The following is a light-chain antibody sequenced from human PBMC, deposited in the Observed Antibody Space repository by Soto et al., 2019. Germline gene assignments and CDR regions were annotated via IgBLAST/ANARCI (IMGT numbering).Light chain of an antibody. CDR3: QQYYSYPPT. Sequence: ANRMTQSPSSFSASTGDRVTITCRASQGISSYLAWYQQKPGKAPKLLIYAASTLQSGVPSRFSGSGSGTDFTLTISCLQSEDFATYYCQQYYSYPPTFGPGTKVDIK. V-gene: IGKV1-8*01. CDR1: QGISSY. J-gene: IGKJ3*01. CDR2: AAS.